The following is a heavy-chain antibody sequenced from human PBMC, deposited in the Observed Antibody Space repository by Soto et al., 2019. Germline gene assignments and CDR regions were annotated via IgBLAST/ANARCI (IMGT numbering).Heavy chain of an antibody. CDR2: VYYSGST. Sequence: PSETLSLTCTVSGGSISSHYWSWIRQPPGQGLEWIGYVYYSGSTNYNPSLKSRVTISVDTSKSQFSLRLSSVTAADTVVYFCARLDGYDHYYAYWGQGALVTVSS. CDR3: ARLDGYDHYYAY. CDR1: GGSISSHY. D-gene: IGHD5-12*01. V-gene: IGHV4-59*08. J-gene: IGHJ4*02.